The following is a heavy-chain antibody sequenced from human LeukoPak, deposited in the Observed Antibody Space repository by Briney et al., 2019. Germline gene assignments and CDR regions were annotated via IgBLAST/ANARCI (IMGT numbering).Heavy chain of an antibody. V-gene: IGHV4-30-4*07. CDR2: IYYSGST. Sequence: SETLSLTCAVSGGSISSGGYSWSWIRQPPGKGLEWIGYIYYSGSTYYNPSLKSRVTISVDTSKNQFSLKLSSVTAADTAVYYCARDLAYSGSYLIGGHYFDYWGQGTLVTVSS. D-gene: IGHD1-26*01. J-gene: IGHJ4*02. CDR3: ARDLAYSGSYLIGGHYFDY. CDR1: GGSISSGGYS.